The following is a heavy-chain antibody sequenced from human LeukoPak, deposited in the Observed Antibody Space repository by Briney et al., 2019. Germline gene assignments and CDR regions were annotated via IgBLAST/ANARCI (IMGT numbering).Heavy chain of an antibody. V-gene: IGHV3-48*01. CDR1: GFTFSTYS. CDR2: ISSSSTTI. J-gene: IGHJ4*02. Sequence: GGSLRLSXAASGFTFSTYSMNWVSQAPGKGLEWVSYISSSSTTIYYADSMKGRFTIFRDNAKNSLYLQMNSLRAEDTAVYYCAGGESEYSSSGDFAYWGQGTLVTVSS. D-gene: IGHD6-6*01. CDR3: AGGESEYSSSGDFAY.